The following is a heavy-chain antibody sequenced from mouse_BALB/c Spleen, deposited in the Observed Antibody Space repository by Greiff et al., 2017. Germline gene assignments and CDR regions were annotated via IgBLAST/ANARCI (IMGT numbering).Heavy chain of an antibody. CDR1: GYTFTSYV. Sequence: VQLKESGPELVKPGASVKMSCKASGYTFTSYVMHWVKQKPGQGLEWIGYINPYNDGTKYNEKFKGKATLTSDKSSSTAYMELSSLTSEDSAVYYCARWEYGNYGDYWGQGTTLTVSS. CDR3: ARWEYGNYGDY. D-gene: IGHD2-10*02. CDR2: INPYNDGT. J-gene: IGHJ2*01. V-gene: IGHV1-14*01.